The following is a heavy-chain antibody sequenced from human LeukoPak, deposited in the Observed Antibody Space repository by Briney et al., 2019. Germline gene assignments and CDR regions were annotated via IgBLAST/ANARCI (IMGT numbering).Heavy chain of an antibody. J-gene: IGHJ6*03. Sequence: GESLKISCKGSGSSFTSYWIGWVRQLPGKGLEWMGIIYPVDSDTRYSPSFQGQVTISADKSISTAYLQWSSLKASDTAMYYCALYGSGSQSHMDVWGKGTTVTVSS. D-gene: IGHD3-10*01. V-gene: IGHV5-51*01. CDR1: GSSFTSYW. CDR2: IYPVDSDT. CDR3: ALYGSGSQSHMDV.